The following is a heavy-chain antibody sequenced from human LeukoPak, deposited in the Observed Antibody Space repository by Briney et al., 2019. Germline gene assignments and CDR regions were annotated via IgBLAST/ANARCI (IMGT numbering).Heavy chain of an antibody. J-gene: IGHJ4*01. D-gene: IGHD3-22*01. CDR3: ARGPGSSGGAYVGDY. CDR2: ADGGGSST. V-gene: IGHV3-74*01. CDR1: GFTFSTHW. Sequence: GGSLRLSCAASGFTFSTHWMHWVRQVPGRGPVWVSRADGGGSSTSYADSVKGRFSISRDNAKSTLYLQMNGLRAEDTAVYYCARGPGSSGGAYVGDYWGHGTLVTVSS.